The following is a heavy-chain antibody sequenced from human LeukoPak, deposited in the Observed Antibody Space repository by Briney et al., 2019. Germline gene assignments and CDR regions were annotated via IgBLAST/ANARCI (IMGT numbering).Heavy chain of an antibody. V-gene: IGHV4-4*07. CDR3: ARRWRDWYFDL. D-gene: IGHD4-23*01. Sequence: SETLSLTCTVSGGSISSYYWSWIRQPAGKGLEWIGRIYTSGSTNYNPSLKNRVTISVDKSKNQFSLKLSSVTAADTAVYYCARRWRDWYFDLWGRGTLVTVSS. J-gene: IGHJ2*01. CDR1: GGSISSYY. CDR2: IYTSGST.